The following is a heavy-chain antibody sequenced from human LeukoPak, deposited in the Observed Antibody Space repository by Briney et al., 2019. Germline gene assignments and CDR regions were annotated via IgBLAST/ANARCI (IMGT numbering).Heavy chain of an antibody. D-gene: IGHD3-3*01. CDR1: GFTFSSYW. J-gene: IGHJ6*03. Sequence: GGSLRLSCAASGFTFSSYWMSWVRQAPGKGLEWVANIKQDGSEKYYVDSVKGRFTISRDNAKNSLYLQMNRLRAEDTAVYYCGRASSITIFGVVMRKSGFGYYMDVWGKGTTVTVSS. CDR2: IKQDGSEK. V-gene: IGHV3-7*01. CDR3: GRASSITIFGVVMRKSGFGYYMDV.